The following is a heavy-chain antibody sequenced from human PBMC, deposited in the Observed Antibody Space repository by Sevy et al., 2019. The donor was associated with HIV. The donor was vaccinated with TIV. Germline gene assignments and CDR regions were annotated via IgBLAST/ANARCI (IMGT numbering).Heavy chain of an antibody. CDR3: ARGGGYCSSTSCYGSLDY. J-gene: IGHJ4*02. CDR2: IYYSGST. V-gene: IGHV4-59*01. Sequence: SETLSLTCTVSGGSISSYYWSWIRQPPGKGLKWIGYIYYSGSTNYNPSLKSRVTISVDTSKNQFSLKLSSVTAADTAVYYCARGGGYCSSTSCYGSLDYWGQGTLVTVSS. D-gene: IGHD2-2*01. CDR1: GGSISSYY.